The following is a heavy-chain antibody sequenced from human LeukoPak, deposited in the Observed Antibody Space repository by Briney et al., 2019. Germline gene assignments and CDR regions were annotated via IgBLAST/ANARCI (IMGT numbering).Heavy chain of an antibody. Sequence: PGGSLRLSCAASGFTFSSYAMSWVRQAPGKGLEWVSAISGSGGSTYYADSVKGRFTISRDNSKNTLYLQMNGLRAEDTAVYYCANHYDSSGWTGGYWGQGTLVTVSS. D-gene: IGHD3-22*01. CDR3: ANHYDSSGWTGGY. CDR1: GFTFSSYA. J-gene: IGHJ4*02. V-gene: IGHV3-23*01. CDR2: ISGSGGST.